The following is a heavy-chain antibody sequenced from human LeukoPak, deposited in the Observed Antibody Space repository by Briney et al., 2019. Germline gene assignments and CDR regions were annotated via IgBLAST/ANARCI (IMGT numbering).Heavy chain of an antibody. Sequence: GGSLRLSCAASGFTSTSYNMDWVRQAPGKGLEWLSSISSISNYIYYAESVKGRFTISRDNAKNLLYLQMDSLRAEDMAIYYCARGGLQSQRLDLLDSWGQGVLVTVSS. CDR3: ARGGLQSQRLDLLDS. D-gene: IGHD6-25*01. V-gene: IGHV3-21*01. J-gene: IGHJ4*02. CDR1: GFTSTSYN. CDR2: ISSISNYI.